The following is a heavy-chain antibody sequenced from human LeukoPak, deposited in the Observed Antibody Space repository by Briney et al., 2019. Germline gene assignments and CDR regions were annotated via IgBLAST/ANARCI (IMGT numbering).Heavy chain of an antibody. J-gene: IGHJ4*02. Sequence: ASVKVSCKASGYTFTGYDMYWVRQAPGQRLGWVGWINPNSGGTHYAQKFQGRVTMTRDTSISTAYMEVSRLGSDDTAVYYCTLYNHWGQGTLVTVSS. CDR1: GYTFTGYD. CDR3: TLYNH. CDR2: INPNSGGT. V-gene: IGHV1-2*02. D-gene: IGHD5-24*01.